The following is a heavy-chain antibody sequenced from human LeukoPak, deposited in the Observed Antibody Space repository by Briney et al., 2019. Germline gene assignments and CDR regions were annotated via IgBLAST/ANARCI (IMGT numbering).Heavy chain of an antibody. Sequence: ASVKVSCKASGYTFTSYGISWVRQAPGQGLEWMGWISAYNGNTNYAQKLQGRVTMTTGTSTSTAYMELRSLRSDDTAVYYCARVGASSGYYYFDYWGQGTLVTVSS. D-gene: IGHD3-22*01. J-gene: IGHJ4*02. V-gene: IGHV1-18*01. CDR3: ARVGASSGYYYFDY. CDR2: ISAYNGNT. CDR1: GYTFTSYG.